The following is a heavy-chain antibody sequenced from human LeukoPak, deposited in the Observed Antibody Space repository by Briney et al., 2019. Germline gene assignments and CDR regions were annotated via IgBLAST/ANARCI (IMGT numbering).Heavy chain of an antibody. CDR3: ARPTIALLGFDI. V-gene: IGHV4-34*01. CDR1: GGSFSDYY. D-gene: IGHD5-24*01. CDR2: INHSGST. Sequence: SETLSLTCAVYGGSFSDYYWSWIRQPSGKGLEWIGEINHSGSTNSNPSLKSRVTISIDTSKNQFSLKLRSVAAADTAVYYCARPTIALLGFDIWGQGTMVTVSS. J-gene: IGHJ3*02.